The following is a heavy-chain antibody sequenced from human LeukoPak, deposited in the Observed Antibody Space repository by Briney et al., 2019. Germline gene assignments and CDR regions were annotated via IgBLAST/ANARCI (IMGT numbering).Heavy chain of an antibody. V-gene: IGHV3-23*01. CDR1: GFTFSSYA. J-gene: IGHJ4*02. D-gene: IGHD1-26*01. CDR2: ISGSGGST. Sequence: GGSLRLSCAASGFTFSSYAMSWVRQAPGKGLKWVSAISGSGGSTYYADSVKGRFTISRDNSKNTLYLQMNSLRAEDTAVYYCAKDMYIWRRAVGATYFDYWGQGTLVTVSS. CDR3: AKDMYIWRRAVGATYFDY.